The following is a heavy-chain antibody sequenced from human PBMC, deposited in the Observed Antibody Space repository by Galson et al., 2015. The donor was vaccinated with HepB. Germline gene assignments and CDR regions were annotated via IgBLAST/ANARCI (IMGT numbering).Heavy chain of an antibody. CDR3: ATPEGSSGWYLRLDY. Sequence: SVKVSCKVSGYTLSKLSMHWVRQAPGKGLEWMGGFDPEDGERIYAQKFQGRVTMTEDTSTDTAYMDLSSLRSEDTAVYYCATPEGSSGWYLRLDYWGQGTLVTVSS. CDR2: FDPEDGER. J-gene: IGHJ4*02. V-gene: IGHV1-24*01. CDR1: GYTLSKLS. D-gene: IGHD6-19*01.